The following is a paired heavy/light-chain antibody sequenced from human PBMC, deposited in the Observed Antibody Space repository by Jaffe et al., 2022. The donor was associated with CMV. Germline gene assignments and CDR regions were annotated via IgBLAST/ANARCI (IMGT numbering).Heavy chain of an antibody. Sequence: EVQLVESGGGLVKPGGSLRLSCAASGFTFSSYSMNWVRQAPGKGLEWVSSISSSSSYIYYADSVKGRFTISRDNAKNSLYLQMNSLRAEDTAVYYCARDSPPDYDFWSGYYYYYYYMDVWGKGTTVTVSS. D-gene: IGHD3-3*01. J-gene: IGHJ6*03. CDR2: ISSSSSYI. CDR3: ARDSPPDYDFWSGYYYYYYYMDV. CDR1: GFTFSSYS. V-gene: IGHV3-21*01.
Light chain of an antibody. CDR2: KAS. Sequence: DIQMTQSPSTLSASVGDRVTITCRASQSISSWLAWYQQKPGKAPKLLIYKASSLESGVPSRFSGSGSGTEFTLTISSLQPDDFATYYCQQFNSYSPKTFGQGTKVEIK. CDR3: QQFNSYSPKT. J-gene: IGKJ1*01. V-gene: IGKV1-5*03. CDR1: QSISSW.